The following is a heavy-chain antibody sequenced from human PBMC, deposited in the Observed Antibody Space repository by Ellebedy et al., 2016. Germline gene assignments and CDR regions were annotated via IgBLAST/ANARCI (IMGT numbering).Heavy chain of an antibody. D-gene: IGHD2-21*02. CDR3: ATQRDDFYGQPLDN. CDR1: GLTFTSHA. J-gene: IGHJ4*02. CDR2: LRFDGGGQ. Sequence: GEFLKISCSASGLTFTSHAIHWVRQAPGKGLEWVALLRFDGGGQFYADSVKGRFTTSRDNSKNKVFLQLNSLRAEDTARYFCATQRDDFYGQPLDNWGQGTLVTVSS. V-gene: IGHV3-30*02.